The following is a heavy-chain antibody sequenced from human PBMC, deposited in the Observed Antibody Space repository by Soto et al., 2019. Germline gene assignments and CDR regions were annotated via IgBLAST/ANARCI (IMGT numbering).Heavy chain of an antibody. D-gene: IGHD3-10*01. CDR3: ARDAKITMVRGVIIPGVDY. V-gene: IGHV1-69*01. Sequence: QVQLVQSGAEVKKPGSSVKVSCKASGGTFSSYAISWVRQAPGQGLEWMGGIIPIFGTANYAQKFQGRVTITADESKSTAYMELSSLRSEDTAVYYWARDAKITMVRGVIIPGVDYWGQGTLVTVSS. CDR2: IIPIFGTA. CDR1: GGTFSSYA. J-gene: IGHJ4*02.